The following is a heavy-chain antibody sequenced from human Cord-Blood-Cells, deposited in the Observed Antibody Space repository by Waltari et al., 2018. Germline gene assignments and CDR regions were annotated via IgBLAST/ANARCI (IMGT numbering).Heavy chain of an antibody. V-gene: IGHV4-38-2*02. CDR1: GYSIRSGYY. D-gene: IGHD6-19*01. Sequence: QVQLQASGPGLVKPSETLSLTCAVSGYSIRSGYYWGWIRQPPGKGLEWIGSTYHSGSTYYNPSLKSRVTISVDTSKNQFSLKLSSVTAADTAVYYCARDRIAVAGAFDIWGQGTMVTVSS. CDR2: TYHSGST. J-gene: IGHJ3*02. CDR3: ARDRIAVAGAFDI.